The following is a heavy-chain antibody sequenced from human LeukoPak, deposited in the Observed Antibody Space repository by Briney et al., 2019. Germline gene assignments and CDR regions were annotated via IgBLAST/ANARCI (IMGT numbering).Heavy chain of an antibody. V-gene: IGHV3-30*02. CDR3: AKALNYYDSRPIDY. D-gene: IGHD3-22*01. CDR1: GFTFSSYG. J-gene: IGHJ4*02. CDR2: IRYDGSNK. Sequence: PGGSLRLSCAASGFTFSSYGMHGVRQAPGKGLEWVAFIRYDGSNKYYADSVKGRFTISRDNSKNTLYLQMNSLRAEDTAVYYCAKALNYYDSRPIDYWGQGTLATVSS.